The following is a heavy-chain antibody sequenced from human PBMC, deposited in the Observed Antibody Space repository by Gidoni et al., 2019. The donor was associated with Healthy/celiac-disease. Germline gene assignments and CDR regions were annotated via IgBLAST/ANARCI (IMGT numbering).Heavy chain of an antibody. V-gene: IGHV3-21*01. CDR3: ARDGRDGAQPSVYYYGMDV. CDR2: ISSSSSYI. CDR1: GFTFSSYS. Sequence: EVQLVESGGGLVKPGGSLRLSCAASGFTFSSYSMNWVRQAPGKGLEWVSSISSSSSYIYYADSVKGRFTISRDNAKNSLYLQMNSLRAEDTAVYYCARDGRDGAQPSVYYYGMDVWGQGTTVTVSS. D-gene: IGHD4-17*01. J-gene: IGHJ6*02.